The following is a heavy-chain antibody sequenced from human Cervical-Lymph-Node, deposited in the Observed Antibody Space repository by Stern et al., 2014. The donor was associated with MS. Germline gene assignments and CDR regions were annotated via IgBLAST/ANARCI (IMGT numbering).Heavy chain of an antibody. CDR3: VRPKYTSGWYWDY. J-gene: IGHJ4*02. CDR2: TSTHNSQK. V-gene: IGHV1-18*01. D-gene: IGHD6-19*01. Sequence: VQLVQSGAEVKKPGASVKVSCKASGYTFTTYGITWVRQAPGQGLEWMGWTSTHNSQKNYAEKFQDRVTMTTDTSTSTAYMELRSLKSDDTAVYYCVRPKYTSGWYWDYWGQGTLVTVSS. CDR1: GYTFTTYG.